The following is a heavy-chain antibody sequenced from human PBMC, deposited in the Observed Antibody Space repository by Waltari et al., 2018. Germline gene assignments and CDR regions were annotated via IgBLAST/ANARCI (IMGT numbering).Heavy chain of an antibody. CDR1: GFTFSRYS. Sequence: EVQLVESGGGLVQPGGSLRLSCAASGFTFSRYSMNWVRQAPGKGGEGVSDISSSSSTIYYADSVKGLFTISRDNAKNSLYLQMNSLRAEDTAGYYCATGGYGDYVRAWGQGTLVTVSS. V-gene: IGHV3-48*01. CDR2: ISSSSSTI. J-gene: IGHJ4*02. CDR3: ATGGYGDYVRA. D-gene: IGHD4-17*01.